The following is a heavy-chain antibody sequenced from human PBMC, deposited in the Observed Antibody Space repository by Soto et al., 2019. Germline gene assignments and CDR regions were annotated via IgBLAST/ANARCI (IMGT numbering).Heavy chain of an antibody. CDR1: GFTFSNYW. V-gene: IGHV3-7*03. D-gene: IGHD6-19*01. CDR2: IKEDGSEK. J-gene: IGHJ4*02. CDR3: VRLSILVSGRGRGAFFDS. Sequence: EVQLVESGGGLVQPGGSLRLSCAASGFTFSNYWMSWVRQVPGKGLAWVSNIKEDGSEKYYVDSVKGRFTISRDNAKNSVHLQMTSLRDEDTAVYYCVRLSILVSGRGRGAFFDSWGQGTPVTVSS.